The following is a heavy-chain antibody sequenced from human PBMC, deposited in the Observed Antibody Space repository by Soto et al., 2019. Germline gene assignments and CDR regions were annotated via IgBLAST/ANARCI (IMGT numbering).Heavy chain of an antibody. CDR2: IYYSGST. D-gene: IGHD1-26*01. Sequence: QVQLQESGPGLVKPSETLSLTCTVSGGSIRSYYWSWIRQPPGKGLEWIGSIYYSGSTNYKPSLKIRYTNXVDTSKNQFSLKLNSVTAADTAVYYCARQGGWFDPWGQGTLVTVSS. CDR1: GGSIRSYY. J-gene: IGHJ5*02. CDR3: ARQGGWFDP. V-gene: IGHV4-59*08.